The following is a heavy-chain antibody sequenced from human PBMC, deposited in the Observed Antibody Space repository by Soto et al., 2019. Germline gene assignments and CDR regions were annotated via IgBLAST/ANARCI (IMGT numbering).Heavy chain of an antibody. V-gene: IGHV1-2*04. CDR1: GFRLTGCY. CDR3: AREHGGKRGYSGYDFDY. Sequence: GVPVKVSCKASGFRLTGCYMQWVRQSPGQGLEWMGWINPNSGGTNYAQKFQGWVTMTRDTSISTAYMELSRLRSDDTAVYYCAREHGGKRGYSGYDFDYWGQGTLVTVSS. J-gene: IGHJ4*02. D-gene: IGHD5-12*01. CDR2: INPNSGGT.